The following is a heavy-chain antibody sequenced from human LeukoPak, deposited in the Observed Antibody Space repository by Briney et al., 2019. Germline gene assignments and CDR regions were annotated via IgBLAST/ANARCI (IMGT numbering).Heavy chain of an antibody. CDR2: IIPIFGTA. Sequence: ASVKVSCKASGGTFSGYAVSWVRQAPGQGLEWMGGIIPIFGTANYAQKFQGRVTITADESTSTAYMELSSLRSEDTAVYYCARPRSSSWYYYFDYWGQGTLVTVSS. J-gene: IGHJ4*02. V-gene: IGHV1-69*01. D-gene: IGHD6-13*01. CDR1: GGTFSGYA. CDR3: ARPRSSSWYYYFDY.